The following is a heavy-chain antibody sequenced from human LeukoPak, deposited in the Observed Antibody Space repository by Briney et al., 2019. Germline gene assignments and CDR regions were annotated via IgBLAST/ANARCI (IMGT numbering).Heavy chain of an antibody. Sequence: GGSLRLSCAASGFTFSGYGMHWVRQAPGKGLEWVAVIWDDGSNAYYADSVKGRFTISRDNSKNTLYLQMNSLRAEDTAVYYCAKLATPMVRGVMNYWGQGTLVTVSS. CDR3: AKLATPMVRGVMNY. V-gene: IGHV3-33*06. CDR1: GFTFSGYG. D-gene: IGHD3-10*01. CDR2: IWDDGSNA. J-gene: IGHJ4*02.